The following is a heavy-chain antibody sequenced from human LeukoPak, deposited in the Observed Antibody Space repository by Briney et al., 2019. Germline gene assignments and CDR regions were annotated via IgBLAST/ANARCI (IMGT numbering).Heavy chain of an antibody. CDR1: GYTLTELS. D-gene: IGHD6-19*01. Sequence: ASVKVSCKVSGYTLTELSMHWVRQAPGKGLEGMGGFDPEDGETIYAQKFQGRVTMTEDTSTDTAYMELSSLRSEDTPVYYCATGQWLVREYFQHWGQGTLVTVSS. CDR2: FDPEDGET. J-gene: IGHJ1*01. V-gene: IGHV1-24*01. CDR3: ATGQWLVREYFQH.